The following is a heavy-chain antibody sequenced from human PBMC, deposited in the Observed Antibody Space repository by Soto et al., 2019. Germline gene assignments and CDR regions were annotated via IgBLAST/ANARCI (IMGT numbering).Heavy chain of an antibody. V-gene: IGHV1-2*02. CDR1: GYTFTGYY. J-gene: IGHJ4*02. CDR3: ARPVQLAHAGTRGSFDY. Sequence: VASVKVSCKASGYTFTGYYMHWVRQAPGQGLEWMGWINPNSGGTNYAQKFQGRVTMTRDTSISTAYMELSRLRSDDTAVYYCARPVQLAHAGTRGSFDYWGQGTLVTVSS. CDR2: INPNSGGT. D-gene: IGHD5-18*01.